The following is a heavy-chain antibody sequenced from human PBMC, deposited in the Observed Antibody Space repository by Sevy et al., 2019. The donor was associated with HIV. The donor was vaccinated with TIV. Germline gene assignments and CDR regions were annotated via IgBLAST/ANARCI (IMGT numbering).Heavy chain of an antibody. V-gene: IGHV4-30-2*06. J-gene: IGHJ4*02. CDR2: IYHTGSS. Sequence: SETLSLTCAVSGGSISTGAYSWNWIRQSPGKGLEWIGYIYHTGSSYYNPSLKSRVTISVDRSKNQFSLKLNSLTAADTAVYYCARDGGTVTTPGYFDYWAREPWSPSPQ. CDR3: ARDGGTVTTPGYFDY. CDR1: GGSISTGAYS. D-gene: IGHD4-17*01.